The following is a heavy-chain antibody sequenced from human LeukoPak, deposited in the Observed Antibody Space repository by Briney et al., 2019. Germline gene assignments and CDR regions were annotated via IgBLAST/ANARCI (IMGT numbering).Heavy chain of an antibody. CDR3: ARARGAAANWFDP. D-gene: IGHD6-13*01. CDR2: ISENSGTI. CDR1: GFSLSSYA. Sequence: PGGSLRLSCAASGFSLSSYAMSWVRQAPGKGLEWVSAISENSGTIYYANSVKGRFTISRDNSKNTLYLQMNSLRAEDTAVYYCARARGAAANWFDPWGQGTLVTVSS. V-gene: IGHV3-23*01. J-gene: IGHJ5*02.